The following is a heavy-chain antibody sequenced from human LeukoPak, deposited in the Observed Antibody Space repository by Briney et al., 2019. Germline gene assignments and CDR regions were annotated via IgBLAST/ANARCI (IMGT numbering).Heavy chain of an antibody. Sequence: GGSLRLSCAASGFTFSSYSMNWVRQAPGKGLEWVSYISSSSSTIYYADSVKGRFTISSDNAKNSLYLQMNSLRAEDTAVYYCAREHSSGYYMDVWGKGTTVTVSS. CDR1: GFTFSSYS. CDR2: ISSSSSTI. J-gene: IGHJ6*03. V-gene: IGHV3-48*01. D-gene: IGHD6-19*01. CDR3: AREHSSGYYMDV.